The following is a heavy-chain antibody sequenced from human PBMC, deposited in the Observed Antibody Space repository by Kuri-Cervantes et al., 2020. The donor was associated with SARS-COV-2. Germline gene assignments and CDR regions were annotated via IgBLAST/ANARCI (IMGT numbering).Heavy chain of an antibody. CDR3: ARACSSTSCYFSEFDY. D-gene: IGHD2-2*01. CDR2: INPNSGGT. V-gene: IGHV1-2*02. CDR1: GYTFTGYY. Sequence: ASVKVSCKASGYTFTGYYMHWVRQAPGQGLEWMGWINPNSGGTNYAQKFQGRVTMIRDTSISTAYMELSRLRSDDTAVYYCARACSSTSCYFSEFDYWGQGTLVTVSS. J-gene: IGHJ4*02.